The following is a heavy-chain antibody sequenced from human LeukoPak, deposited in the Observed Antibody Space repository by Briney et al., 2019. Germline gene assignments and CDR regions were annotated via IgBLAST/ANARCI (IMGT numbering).Heavy chain of an antibody. Sequence: GGSLRLSCAASGLTFSNYWMHWVRQAPGKGLEYVSSISINGDKTYYAESVKGRFTISRDNSKNTLYLQLSSLRVEDTAVYYCIKDRIGTWSFDHWGQGTLLTVSS. CDR3: IKDRIGTWSFDH. V-gene: IGHV3-64D*06. CDR2: ISINGDKT. CDR1: GLTFSNYW. J-gene: IGHJ4*02. D-gene: IGHD1-26*01.